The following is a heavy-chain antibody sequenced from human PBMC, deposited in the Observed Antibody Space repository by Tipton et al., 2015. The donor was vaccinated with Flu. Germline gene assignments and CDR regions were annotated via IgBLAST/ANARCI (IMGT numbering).Heavy chain of an antibody. CDR3: ARGGVYDFYNNWFDP. J-gene: IGHJ5*02. CDR1: GGTFSSYA. CDR2: IIPIFGTA. Sequence: QLVQSGAEVKKPGSSAKVSCKASGGTFSSYAISWVRQAPGQGLEWMGGIIPIFGTANYAQKFQGRVPITADKSTSTAYMERSSLRSEDTAVYYCARGGVYDFYNNWFDPWGQGTLVTVAS. V-gene: IGHV1-69*06. D-gene: IGHD3-3*01.